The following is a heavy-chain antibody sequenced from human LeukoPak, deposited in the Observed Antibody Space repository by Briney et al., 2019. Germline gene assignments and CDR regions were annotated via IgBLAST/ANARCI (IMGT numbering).Heavy chain of an antibody. Sequence: SETLSLTCTVSGVSISSTRYYWGWIRQPPGKGLEWIGSIYYSGSTYYDPSLKSRVTISVDTSKNQFSLKLSSVTAADTAVYYCARSTSRIAARGRLDYWGQGTLVTVSS. CDR1: GVSISSTRYY. J-gene: IGHJ4*02. D-gene: IGHD6-6*01. CDR3: ARSTSRIAARGRLDY. V-gene: IGHV4-39*07. CDR2: IYYSGST.